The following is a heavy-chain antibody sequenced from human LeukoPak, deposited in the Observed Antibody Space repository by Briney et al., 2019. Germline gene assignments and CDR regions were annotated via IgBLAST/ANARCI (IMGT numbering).Heavy chain of an antibody. CDR2: IHYSGST. D-gene: IGHD2-15*01. J-gene: IGHJ5*02. Sequence: SETLSLTCTVSGGSISSYYWSWIRQPPGKGLEWIGYIHYSGSTNYNPSLKSRVTISVDTSKNQFSLKLSSVTAADTAVYYCARARRYCSGRCGLSAWFDPWGQGTLVTVSS. CDR3: ARARRYCSGRCGLSAWFDP. V-gene: IGHV4-59*01. CDR1: GGSISSYY.